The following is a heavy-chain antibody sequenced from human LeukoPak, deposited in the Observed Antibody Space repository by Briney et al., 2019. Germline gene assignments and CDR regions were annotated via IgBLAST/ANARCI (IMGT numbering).Heavy chain of an antibody. D-gene: IGHD3-3*02. J-gene: IGHJ4*02. Sequence: ASVTVCCNGSGYTFTVNYMHRSRQAPGQGLEWMGWFNPNSGDTSFAQKFQGRVNTTRDTSISTAYMELSRLRSDDTAVYYCAEVLGTGDLWGQGTLVTVSS. CDR2: FNPNSGDT. V-gene: IGHV1-2*02. CDR1: GYTFTVNY. CDR3: AEVLGTGDL.